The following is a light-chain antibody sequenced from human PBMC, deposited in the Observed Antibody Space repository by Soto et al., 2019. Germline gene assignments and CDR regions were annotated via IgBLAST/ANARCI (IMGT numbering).Light chain of an antibody. CDR2: GAV. Sequence: EIVMTQSPATLSASPGETATLSCRASQSVSYNLAWYQQKPGQGPRLLIYGAVTRATGIPARFSGSGSGTEFTLTISSLQSEDFAVNYCQHYNNWPPLTFGGGTRVEIK. CDR3: QHYNNWPPLT. V-gene: IGKV3-15*01. CDR1: QSVSYN. J-gene: IGKJ4*01.